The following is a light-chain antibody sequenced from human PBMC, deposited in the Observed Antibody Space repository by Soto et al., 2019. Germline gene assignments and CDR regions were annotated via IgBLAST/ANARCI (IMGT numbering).Light chain of an antibody. V-gene: IGKV1-5*01. CDR3: QQYNSYWT. CDR2: DAS. Sequence: DIQMTQSPSTLSASVGDRVTITCRASQSISSWLAWYQQKPGKAPKLLIYDASSLESGVPSRFSGSGAGTEFSLTNSSLQPDDFATYYRQQYNSYWTFGQGTKVEIK. CDR1: QSISSW. J-gene: IGKJ1*01.